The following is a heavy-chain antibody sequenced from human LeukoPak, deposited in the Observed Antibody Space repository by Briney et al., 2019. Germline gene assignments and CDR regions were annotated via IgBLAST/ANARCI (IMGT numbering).Heavy chain of an antibody. CDR1: GFTFSSYS. CDR2: ISSSSSII. D-gene: IGHD1-26*01. CDR3: ARGLVGATIFDY. Sequence: GGSLRLSCAASGFTFSSYSMNWVRQAPGKGLEWVSYISSSSSIICYADSVKGRFTISRDNAKSSLYLQMNSLRDEDMAVYYCARGLVGATIFDYSGQGTLVTVSS. J-gene: IGHJ4*02. V-gene: IGHV3-48*02.